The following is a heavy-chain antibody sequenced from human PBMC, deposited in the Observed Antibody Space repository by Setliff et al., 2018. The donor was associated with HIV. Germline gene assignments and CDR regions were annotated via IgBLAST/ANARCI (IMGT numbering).Heavy chain of an antibody. CDR2: INHSGST. Sequence: SETLSLTCAVYGGSLSDYYWSWIRQPPGKGLEWIGQINHSGSTIYNPSLKSRVTMSVDSSKNQFSLKLSSLTAADTAVYYCARYRRDDYYLTAYFDSWGQGTLVTVSS. J-gene: IGHJ4*02. CDR1: GGSLSDYY. CDR3: ARYRRDDYYLTAYFDS. D-gene: IGHD1-26*01. V-gene: IGHV4-34*10.